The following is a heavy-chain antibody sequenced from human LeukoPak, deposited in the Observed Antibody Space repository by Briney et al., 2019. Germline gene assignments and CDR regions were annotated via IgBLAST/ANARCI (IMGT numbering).Heavy chain of an antibody. Sequence: GGSLRLSCAASGLTFSSHWMHWVRQAPGKGLVWVSRISSDGSSTSYADFVKGRFTISRDNVKNTLYLQMNSLRAEDTAVYYCARVYCSGGSCCTHFDYWGQGTLVTVSS. CDR3: ARVYCSGGSCCTHFDY. J-gene: IGHJ4*02. CDR2: ISSDGSST. V-gene: IGHV3-74*01. D-gene: IGHD2-15*01. CDR1: GLTFSSHW.